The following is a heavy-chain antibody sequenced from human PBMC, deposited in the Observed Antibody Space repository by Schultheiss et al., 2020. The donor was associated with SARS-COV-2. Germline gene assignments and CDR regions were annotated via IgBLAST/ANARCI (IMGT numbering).Heavy chain of an antibody. J-gene: IGHJ4*02. D-gene: IGHD3-3*01. CDR2: IYHSGST. V-gene: IGHV4-38-2*01. Sequence: SETLSLTCAVSGYSISSGYYWGWIRQPPGKGLGWIGSIYHSGSTYYNPSLKSRVTISVDTSKNQFSLKLSSVTAADTAVYYCASEGLRFLENDYWGQGTLVTVSS. CDR3: ASEGLRFLENDY. CDR1: GYSISSGYY.